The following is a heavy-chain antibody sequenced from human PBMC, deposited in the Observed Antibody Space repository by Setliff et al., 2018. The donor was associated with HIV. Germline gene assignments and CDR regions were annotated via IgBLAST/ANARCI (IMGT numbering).Heavy chain of an antibody. CDR3: ARELLRSWDGSENSYKPYYFDY. CDR1: GYAISCGYY. J-gene: IGHJ4*02. Sequence: LSLTCAVSGYAISCGYYWGWIRRPPGKGLEWIGSIYNRGSTYYNPSLKSRVTISVDTSKNQFSLKLSSVTAADTAVYYCARELLRSWDGSENSYKPYYFDYWGQGTLVTVSS. CDR2: IYNRGST. V-gene: IGHV4-38-2*02. D-gene: IGHD3-10*01.